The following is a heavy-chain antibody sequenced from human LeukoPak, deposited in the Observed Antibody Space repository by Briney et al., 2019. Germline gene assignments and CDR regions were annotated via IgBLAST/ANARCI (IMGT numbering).Heavy chain of an antibody. CDR3: ARDTYYYGSGSYWYYYYYGMDV. D-gene: IGHD3-10*01. J-gene: IGHJ6*02. CDR2: INPNSGGT. CDR1: GYTFTDCY. Sequence: ASVKVSCKVTGYTFTDCYMHWVRQAPGQGLEWVGRINPNSGGTNYAQKFQGRVTMTRDTSTSTAYMELSRLRSDDTAVYYCARDTYYYGSGSYWYYYYYGMDVWGQGTTVTVSS. V-gene: IGHV1-2*06.